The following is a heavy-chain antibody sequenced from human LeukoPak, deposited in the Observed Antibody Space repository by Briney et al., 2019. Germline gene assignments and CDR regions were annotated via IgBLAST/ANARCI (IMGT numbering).Heavy chain of an antibody. CDR1: GGSISSSSYY. CDR2: IYYSGST. D-gene: IGHD3-16*01. CDR3: ARQRRGYFDY. V-gene: IGHV4-39*01. J-gene: IGHJ4*02. Sequence: NPSETLSLTCTVSGGSISSSSYYWGWIRQPPGKGLEWIGSIYYSGSTYYNPSLKSRVTISVDTSKNQFSLKLSSVTAADTAVYYCARQRRGYFDYWGQGTLVTVSS.